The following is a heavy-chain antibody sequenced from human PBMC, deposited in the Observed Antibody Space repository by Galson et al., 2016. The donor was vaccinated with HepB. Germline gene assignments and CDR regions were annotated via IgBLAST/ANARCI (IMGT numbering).Heavy chain of an antibody. D-gene: IGHD2-15*01. CDR2: IKQDGSEK. J-gene: IGHJ6*04. Sequence: SLRLSCAASGFTFSSNWMRWVRQAPGKGLEWVANIKQDGSEKYYVDSVKGRFTISRDNAKNSLYLQMNSLRAEDTAVYYCARRQREEDIVVVVVVPGGFYYGMDVWGKGTTVTVSS. V-gene: IGHV3-7*04. CDR1: GFTFSSNW. CDR3: ARRQREEDIVVVVVVPGGFYYGMDV.